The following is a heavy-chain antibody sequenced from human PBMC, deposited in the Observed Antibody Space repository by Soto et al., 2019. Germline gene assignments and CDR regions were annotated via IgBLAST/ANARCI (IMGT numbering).Heavy chain of an antibody. D-gene: IGHD5-12*01. CDR2: ISSSSSTI. CDR1: GFTFSSYS. V-gene: IGHV3-48*01. Sequence: EVQLVESGGGLVQPGGSLRLSCAASGFTFSSYSMNWVRQAPGKGLEWVSYISSSSSTIYYADSVKGRFTISRDNAKNSLYLLMNSQRAEDTAVYYCARDSSYDGSGTNDYWGQGTPVTVSS. CDR3: ARDSSYDGSGTNDY. J-gene: IGHJ4*02.